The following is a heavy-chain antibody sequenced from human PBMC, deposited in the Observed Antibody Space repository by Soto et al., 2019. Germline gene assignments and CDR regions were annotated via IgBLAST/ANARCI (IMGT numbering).Heavy chain of an antibody. Sequence: GSLRLSCAASGFTFSDYYMSWIRQAPGKGLEWVSYISSSGSTIYYADSVKGRFTISRDNAKNSLYLQMNSLRAEDTAVYYCAREGSVPAAIFPGYYYYGMDVWGQGTTVTVSS. CDR1: GFTFSDYY. CDR2: ISSSGSTI. CDR3: AREGSVPAAIFPGYYYYGMDV. V-gene: IGHV3-11*01. D-gene: IGHD2-2*01. J-gene: IGHJ6*02.